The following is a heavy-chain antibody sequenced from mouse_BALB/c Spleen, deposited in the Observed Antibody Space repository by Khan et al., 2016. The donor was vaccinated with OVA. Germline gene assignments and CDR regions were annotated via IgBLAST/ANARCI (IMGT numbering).Heavy chain of an antibody. V-gene: IGHV1-77*01. J-gene: IGHJ3*01. CDR1: GYTFTDYV. Sequence: QVQLQQSGPELVKPGASVKMSCKASGYTFTDYVMNWVKQRHGQGLEWIGQIYPGSDSTYYNEKFKGKATLTADRSSSTAYMQLSTLTSEDSAVCFCARAGWDVFAYWGQGTLVTVSA. CDR2: IYPGSDST. D-gene: IGHD4-1*01. CDR3: ARAGWDVFAY.